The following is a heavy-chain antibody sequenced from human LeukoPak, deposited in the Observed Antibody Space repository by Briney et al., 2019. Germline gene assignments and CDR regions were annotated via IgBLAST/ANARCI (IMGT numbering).Heavy chain of an antibody. J-gene: IGHJ4*02. V-gene: IGHV4-59*08. Sequence: KPSETLSLTCTVSGGSISTYYWSWIRQPPGKGLERIGYIYYTGSTNYNPSLKSRVTISVDTSKNQFSLKLSSVTAADTAVYYCARHDSGSYPLDYWGQGTLVTVSS. CDR2: IYYTGST. D-gene: IGHD1-26*01. CDR3: ARHDSGSYPLDY. CDR1: GGSISTYY.